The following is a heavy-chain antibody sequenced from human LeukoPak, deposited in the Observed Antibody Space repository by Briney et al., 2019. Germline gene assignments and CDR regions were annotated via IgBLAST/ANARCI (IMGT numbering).Heavy chain of an antibody. D-gene: IGHD5-18*01. V-gene: IGHV4-61*05. Sequence: SETMSLTCTVSGGSISSFSSYYWSWIRQPPGKGLEWIGYIYYSGSTKYNPSLKSRVTISLDTSKNQFSLKLSSVTAADTAVYYCARLGGYSYGRIDYWGQGTLVTVSS. CDR3: ARLGGYSYGRIDY. CDR2: IYYSGST. J-gene: IGHJ4*02. CDR1: GGSISSFSSYY.